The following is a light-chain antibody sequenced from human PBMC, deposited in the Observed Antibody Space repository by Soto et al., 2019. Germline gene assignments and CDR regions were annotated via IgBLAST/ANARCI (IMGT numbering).Light chain of an antibody. CDR2: GAY. CDR1: KSVNSY. Sequence: EIVMTQSPDTLSVSPGERATLSCRASKSVNSYLAWYQQKPGQAPRLLIYGAYTRATDIPARFSGSGSGTEFTLTISSLQSEDFAAYFCQQYDDWPPTFGQGTRVEIK. CDR3: QQYDDWPPT. V-gene: IGKV3-15*01. J-gene: IGKJ1*01.